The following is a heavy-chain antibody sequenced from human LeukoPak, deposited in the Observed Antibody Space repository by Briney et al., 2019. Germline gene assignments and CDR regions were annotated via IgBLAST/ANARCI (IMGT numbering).Heavy chain of an antibody. J-gene: IGHJ4*02. Sequence: GRSLRLSSAASGFTFSSYAMHWVRQAPGKGLERVAVISYDGSNKYYADSVKGRFTTSRDNFKNTLYLQMNSLRAEDTAVYYCARDRGYCSGGSCSPYFDYWGQGTLVTVSS. D-gene: IGHD2-15*01. CDR1: GFTFSSYA. CDR2: ISYDGSNK. V-gene: IGHV3-30*04. CDR3: ARDRGYCSGGSCSPYFDY.